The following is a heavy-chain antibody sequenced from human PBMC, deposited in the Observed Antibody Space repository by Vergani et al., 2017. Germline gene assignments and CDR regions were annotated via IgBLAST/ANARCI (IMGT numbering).Heavy chain of an antibody. CDR1: GGSISSSSYY. V-gene: IGHV4-39*07. CDR2: IYYSGST. CDR3: ARDTWYYDSSGSLDY. D-gene: IGHD3-22*01. Sequence: QLQLQESGPGLVKPSETLSLTCTVSGGSISSSSYYWGWIRQPPGKGLEWIGSIYYSGSTYYNPSLKSRVTISVDTSKNQFSLKLSSVTAADTAVYYCARDTWYYDSSGSLDYWGQGTLVTVSS. J-gene: IGHJ4*02.